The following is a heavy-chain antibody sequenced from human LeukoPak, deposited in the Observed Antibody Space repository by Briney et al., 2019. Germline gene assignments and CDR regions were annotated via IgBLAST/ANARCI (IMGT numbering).Heavy chain of an antibody. Sequence: PGGSLRLSXAASGFTFTDYYMSWVRQAPGKGLEWVSGINWSGGRTGYADSVKGRFTISRDNAKNSLYLQMNSLRAEDTALYYCAKRSNSGWNLDYWGQGTLVTVSS. CDR3: AKRSNSGWNLDY. J-gene: IGHJ4*02. D-gene: IGHD6-19*01. CDR1: GFTFTDYY. V-gene: IGHV3-20*04. CDR2: INWSGGRT.